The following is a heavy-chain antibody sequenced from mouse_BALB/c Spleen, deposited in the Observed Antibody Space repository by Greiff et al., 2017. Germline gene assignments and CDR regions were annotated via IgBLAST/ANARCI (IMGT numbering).Heavy chain of an antibody. CDR2: INSNGGST. CDR3: ARDAYYRYPWFAY. CDR1: GFTFSSYG. V-gene: IGHV5-6-3*01. J-gene: IGHJ3*01. Sequence: EVQLQESGGGLVQPGGSLKLSCAASGFTFSSYGMSWVRQTPDKRLELVATINSNGGSTYYPDSVKGRFTISRDNAKNTLYLQMSSLKSEDTAMYYCARDAYYRYPWFAYWGQGTLVTVSA. D-gene: IGHD2-14*01.